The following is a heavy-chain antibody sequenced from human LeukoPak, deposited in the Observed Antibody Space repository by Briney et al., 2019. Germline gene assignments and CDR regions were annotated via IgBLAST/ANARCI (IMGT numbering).Heavy chain of an antibody. D-gene: IGHD5-24*01. CDR2: IYYSGSI. Sequence: SETLSLTCTVSGGSISSSGYYWGWIRQPPGKGLEWIGSIYYSGSIYPNPSLKSRVTISVDTSKNQFSLKLSSVTAADTAVFYCARWVATFDFWGQGTLVTVSS. V-gene: IGHV4-39*01. CDR3: ARWVATFDF. CDR1: GGSISSSGYY. J-gene: IGHJ4*02.